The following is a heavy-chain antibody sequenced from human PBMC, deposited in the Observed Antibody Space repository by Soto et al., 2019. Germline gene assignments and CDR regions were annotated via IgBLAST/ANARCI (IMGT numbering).Heavy chain of an antibody. V-gene: IGHV3-30*18. CDR1: GFTFSSYG. CDR3: AKDRRDGYNRDWYFDL. D-gene: IGHD5-12*01. CDR2: ISYDGSNK. Sequence: QVPLVESGGGVVQPGRSLRLSCAASGFTFSSYGMHWVRQAPGKGLEWVAVISYDGSNKYYADSVKGRFTISRDNSKNTLYLQMNSLRAEDTAVYYCAKDRRDGYNRDWYFDLWGRGTLVTVSS. J-gene: IGHJ2*01.